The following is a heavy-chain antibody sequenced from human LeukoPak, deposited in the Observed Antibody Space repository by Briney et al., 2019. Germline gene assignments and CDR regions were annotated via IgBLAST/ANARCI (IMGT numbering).Heavy chain of an antibody. Sequence: GGSLRLSCAASGFTFSSYSMNWVRQAPGKGLEWVSSISSSSSYIYYADSVKGRFTISRDNAKNSLYLQMNSLRAEDTAVYYCARDPCSSTSCYGSLDYWGQGTLVTVSS. J-gene: IGHJ4*02. V-gene: IGHV3-21*01. CDR3: ARDPCSSTSCYGSLDY. CDR1: GFTFSSYS. CDR2: ISSSSSYI. D-gene: IGHD2-2*01.